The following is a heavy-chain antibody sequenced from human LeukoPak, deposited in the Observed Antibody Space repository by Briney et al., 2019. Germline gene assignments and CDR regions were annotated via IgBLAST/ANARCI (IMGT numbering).Heavy chain of an antibody. Sequence: SETLSLTCTVSGGSISWGGYYWSWIRHHPGKALEWLGYIYYSGSTYYNPSLKSRVTISVDTSKNQFSLKLSSVTAADTAVYYCARDRRYYDSSGYLGGDAFDIWGEGTMVTVSS. CDR2: IYYSGST. V-gene: IGHV4-31*03. D-gene: IGHD3-22*01. J-gene: IGHJ3*02. CDR3: ARDRRYYDSSGYLGGDAFDI. CDR1: GGSISWGGYY.